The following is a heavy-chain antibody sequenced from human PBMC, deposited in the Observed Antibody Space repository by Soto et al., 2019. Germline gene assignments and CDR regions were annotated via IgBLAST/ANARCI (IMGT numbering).Heavy chain of an antibody. D-gene: IGHD6-13*01. V-gene: IGHV3-21*01. CDR1: GFTFSSYS. J-gene: IGHJ6*02. CDR3: ARAGSSWYFSDYYYGMDV. Sequence: GGSLRLSCAASGFTFSSYSMNWVRQAPGKGLEWVSSISSSSSYIYYADSVKGRFTISRDNAKNSLYLQMNSLRAEDTAVYYCARAGSSWYFSDYYYGMDVWGQGTTVTVSS. CDR2: ISSSSSYI.